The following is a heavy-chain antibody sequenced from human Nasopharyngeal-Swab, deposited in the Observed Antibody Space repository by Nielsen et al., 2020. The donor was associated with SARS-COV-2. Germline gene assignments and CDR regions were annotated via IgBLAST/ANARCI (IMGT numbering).Heavy chain of an antibody. J-gene: IGHJ4*02. CDR1: GFTFSSNY. CDR2: IYSGGST. V-gene: IGHV3-53*01. CDR3: AREKYSGSYTY. Sequence: GESLKISCAASGFTFSSNYMSWVRQAPGKGLEWVSVIYSGGSTYYADSVKGRFTISRDNSKNTLYLQMNSLRAEDTAVYYCAREKYSGSYTYWGQGTLVTVSS. D-gene: IGHD1-26*01.